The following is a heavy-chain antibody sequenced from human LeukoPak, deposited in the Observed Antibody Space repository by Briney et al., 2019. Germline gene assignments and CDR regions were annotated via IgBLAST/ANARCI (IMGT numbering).Heavy chain of an antibody. CDR3: ARVWGDAFDI. V-gene: IGHV4-59*02. Sequence: SETLSLTCTVSGGSVSSYYWSWIRQPPGKGLEWIGYIYYSGSTNYNPSLKSRVTISVDTSKNQFSLKLSSVTAADTAVYYCARVWGDAFDIWGQGTMVTVSS. D-gene: IGHD3-16*01. CDR2: IYYSGST. J-gene: IGHJ3*02. CDR1: GGSVSSYY.